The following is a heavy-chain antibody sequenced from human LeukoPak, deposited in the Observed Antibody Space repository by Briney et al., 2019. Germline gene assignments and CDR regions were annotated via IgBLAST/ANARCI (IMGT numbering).Heavy chain of an antibody. CDR2: FDPEVGET. CDR3: ATDLLAGGLKTYDP. V-gene: IGHV1-24*01. CDR1: GNTLSEFS. Sequence: ASVKVSCKVTGNTLSEFSMHWVRQSPGKGLEWMGGFDPEVGETVYAQKFQGRVTMTEDTSTETAYMELSSLRSEDTAVYYCATDLLAGGLKTYDPWGQGTLVTVSS. J-gene: IGHJ5*02.